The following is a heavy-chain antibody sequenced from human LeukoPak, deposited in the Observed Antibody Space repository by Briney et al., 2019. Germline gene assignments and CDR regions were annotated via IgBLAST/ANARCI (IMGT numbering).Heavy chain of an antibody. Sequence: GGTLRLSCAASGFTFSSYGMSWVRQAPGKGLEWVSAISGSGGSTYYADSVKGRFSISRDNSINTLYLQMNSLRAEDSAIYYCGKEGDDGGNSGRGDYWGQGTLVTVSS. V-gene: IGHV3-23*01. CDR3: GKEGDDGGNSGRGDY. J-gene: IGHJ4*02. CDR2: ISGSGGST. D-gene: IGHD4-23*01. CDR1: GFTFSSYG.